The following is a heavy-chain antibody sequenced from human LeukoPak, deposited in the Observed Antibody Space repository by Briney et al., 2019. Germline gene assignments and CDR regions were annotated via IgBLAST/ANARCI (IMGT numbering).Heavy chain of an antibody. CDR2: IYYSGST. D-gene: IGHD3-10*01. CDR3: ARGSYDYGSGSYYWFDP. V-gene: IGHV4-59*12. Sequence: PSETLSLTCTVSGGSISSYYWSWIRQPPGKGLEWIGYIYYSGSTNYNPSLKSRVTISVDTSKNQFSLKLSSVTAADTAVYYCARGSYDYGSGSYYWFDPWGQGTLVTVSS. J-gene: IGHJ5*02. CDR1: GGSISSYY.